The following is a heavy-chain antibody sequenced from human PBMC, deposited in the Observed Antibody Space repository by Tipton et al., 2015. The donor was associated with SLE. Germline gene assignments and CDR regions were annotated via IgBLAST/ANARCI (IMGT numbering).Heavy chain of an antibody. CDR2: IHNSGST. V-gene: IGHV4-61*02. Sequence: LRLSCTVSGGSMRSGDYYWSWIRQPAGKGLEWISRIHNSGSTNYNPSLESRVTISVDTSKNQFSLRLSSVTAADTAVYYCARDPSGYYSTSPYLWGQGTLVTVSS. CDR1: GGSMRSGDYY. CDR3: ARDPSGYYSTSPYL. J-gene: IGHJ5*02. D-gene: IGHD2-8*01.